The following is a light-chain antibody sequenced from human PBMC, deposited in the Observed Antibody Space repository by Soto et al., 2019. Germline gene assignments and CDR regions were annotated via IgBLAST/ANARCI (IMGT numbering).Light chain of an antibody. J-gene: IGLJ1*01. V-gene: IGLV1-40*01. CDR1: SSNIGAGYD. CDR3: AAWDDGLNGYV. CDR2: SNN. Sequence: QSVLTQPPSVSGAPGQRVTISCTGSSSNIGAGYDVHWYQQLAGTAPRTLIYSNNQRPSGVPDRFSGSKSGTSGSLAISGLLSEDEADYYCAAWDDGLNGYVFGTGTKVTVL.